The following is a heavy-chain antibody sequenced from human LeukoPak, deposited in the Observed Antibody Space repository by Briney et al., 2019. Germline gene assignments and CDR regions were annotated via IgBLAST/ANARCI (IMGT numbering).Heavy chain of an antibody. CDR2: ISSSSSYI. CDR3: SGGSIYYYYGMDV. J-gene: IGHJ6*02. Sequence: GGSLRLSCAASGFTFSSYSMNWVRQAPGKGLEWVSSISSSSSYIYYADSVKGRFTISRDNAKNSLYLQMNGLRAEDTAVYFCSGGSIYYYYGMDVWGQGTTVTVSS. CDR1: GFTFSSYS. V-gene: IGHV3-21*01. D-gene: IGHD2-15*01.